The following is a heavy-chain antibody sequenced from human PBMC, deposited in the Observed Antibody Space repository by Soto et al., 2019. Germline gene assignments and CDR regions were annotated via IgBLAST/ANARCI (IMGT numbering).Heavy chain of an antibody. D-gene: IGHD2-2*01. V-gene: IGHV4-31*03. CDR1: GGSISSGGYY. J-gene: IGHJ5*02. CDR3: ARGGYCSSTSCYSRVWIDP. CDR2: IYYSGST. Sequence: SETLSLTCTVSGGSISSGGYYWSWIRQHPGKGLEWIGYIYYSGSTYYNPSLKSRVTISVDTSKNQFSLKLSSVTAADTAVYYCARGGYCSSTSCYSRVWIDPSGQGTLVTVST.